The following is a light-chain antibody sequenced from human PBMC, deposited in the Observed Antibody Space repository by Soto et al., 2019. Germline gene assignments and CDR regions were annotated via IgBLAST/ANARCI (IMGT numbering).Light chain of an antibody. CDR2: DVS. CDR1: SSDVGRYNY. V-gene: IGLV2-14*01. J-gene: IGLJ2*01. Sequence: QSALTQPASVSGCPGQSITISCTGTSSDVGRYNYVSWYQQHPGKAPKLMIYDVSNRPSGVSNRFSGSKSGNTASLTISGLQAEDEADYYCRSYTSSSTLLFGGGTKVTVL. CDR3: RSYTSSSTLL.